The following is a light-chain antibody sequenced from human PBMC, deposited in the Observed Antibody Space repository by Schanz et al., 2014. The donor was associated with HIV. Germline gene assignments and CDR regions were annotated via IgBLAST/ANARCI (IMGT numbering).Light chain of an antibody. CDR2: NTY. CDR3: GTWDDSLKGWV. V-gene: IGLV1-44*01. CDR1: TSSINTNT. J-gene: IGLJ3*02. Sequence: QSVLTQPPSASGTPGQRVTISCSGSTSSINTNTVNWFQQLPGTAPKLLIYNTYHRPSGVPDRFSGSESGTSASLAISGLQSEDEADYYCGTWDDSLKGWVFGGGTKLTVL.